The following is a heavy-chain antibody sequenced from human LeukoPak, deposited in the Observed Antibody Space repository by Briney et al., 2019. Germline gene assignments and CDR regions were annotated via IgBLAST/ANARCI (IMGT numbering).Heavy chain of an antibody. CDR2: INHSGST. CDR1: GGSFSGYY. D-gene: IGHD3-22*01. V-gene: IGHV4-34*01. CDR3: ARGGYYDSSGPFDY. J-gene: IGHJ4*02. Sequence: PSETLSLTCAVYGGSFSGYYWSWIRQPPGKGLEWIGEINHSGSTNYNPSLKSRVTISVDTPKNQFSLKLSSVTAADTAVYYCARGGYYDSSGPFDYWGQGTLITVSS.